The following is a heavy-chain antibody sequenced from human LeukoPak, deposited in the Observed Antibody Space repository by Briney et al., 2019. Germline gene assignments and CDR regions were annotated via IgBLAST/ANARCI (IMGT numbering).Heavy chain of an antibody. CDR1: GGSISSYY. J-gene: IGHJ5*02. CDR3: ARDRYSYGYINWFDP. CDR2: IYTSGST. Sequence: SETLSLTCTVSGGSISSYYWSWIRQPAGKGLEWIGRIYTSGSTNYNPSLKSRVTMSVDTSKNQFSLKLSSVTAADTAVYYCARDRYSYGYINWFDPWGQGTLVTVPS. D-gene: IGHD5-18*01. V-gene: IGHV4-4*07.